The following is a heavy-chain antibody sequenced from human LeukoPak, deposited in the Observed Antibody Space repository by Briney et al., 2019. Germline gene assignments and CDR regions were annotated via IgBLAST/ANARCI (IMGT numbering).Heavy chain of an antibody. Sequence: GGSLRLSCAASGFTFNKSWMSWVRQAPGKGPEWLANIKEDGTQKYYVDSVRGRFTISRDNAENSLYLQMNSLRDEDTAVYYCAKTGERDYWGRGTLVTVSS. CDR1: GFTFNKSW. CDR2: IKEDGTQK. V-gene: IGHV3-7*01. CDR3: AKTGERDY. D-gene: IGHD7-27*01. J-gene: IGHJ4*02.